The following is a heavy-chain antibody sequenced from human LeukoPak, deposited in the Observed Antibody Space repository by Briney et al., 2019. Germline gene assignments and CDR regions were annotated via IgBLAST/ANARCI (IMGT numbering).Heavy chain of an antibody. CDR2: ISVSGNT. D-gene: IGHD4-17*01. CDR3: AKGGRDGDYGNY. J-gene: IGHJ4*02. Sequence: GGSLRLSCAASGFTLSSYAMSWVRQGPGKGLEWVSAISVSGNTYHADSVKGRFTISRDSSKNTLYLQMNSLRAEDTAVYYCAKGGRDGDYGNYWGQGTLVTVSS. V-gene: IGHV3-23*01. CDR1: GFTLSSYA.